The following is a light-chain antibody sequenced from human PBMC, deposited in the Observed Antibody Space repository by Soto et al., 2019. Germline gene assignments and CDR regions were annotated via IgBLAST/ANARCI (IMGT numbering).Light chain of an antibody. CDR1: QGISNY. CDR2: AAS. V-gene: IGKV1-27*01. J-gene: IGKJ1*01. CDR3: QHYNGAPWT. Sequence: DIQMTQSPSSLSASVGDRVTITCRASQGISNYLVWYQQKPGKVPKLLIYAASTLQSGVPSRFSGSGSGTDFTLTISGLQPEDVATYYCQHYNGAPWTFGQGTKVEIK.